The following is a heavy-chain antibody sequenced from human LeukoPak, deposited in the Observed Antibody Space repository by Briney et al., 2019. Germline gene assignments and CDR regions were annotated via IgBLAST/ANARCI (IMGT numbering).Heavy chain of an antibody. CDR3: ARVSGSSWSYYYYYMDV. D-gene: IGHD6-13*01. CDR1: GGSFSGYY. J-gene: IGHJ6*03. Sequence: KPSETLSLTCAVYGGSFSGYYWSWIRQPPGKGLEWIGEINHSGSTNYNPSLKSRVTISVDTSKNQFSLKLSSVTAADTAVYYCARVSGSSWSYYYYYMDVWGKGTTVTVSS. V-gene: IGHV4-34*01. CDR2: INHSGST.